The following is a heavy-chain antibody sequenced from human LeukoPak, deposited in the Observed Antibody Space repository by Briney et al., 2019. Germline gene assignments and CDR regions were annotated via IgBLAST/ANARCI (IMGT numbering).Heavy chain of an antibody. V-gene: IGHV3-48*04. D-gene: IGHD3-9*01. CDR2: ISSTGSTI. CDR3: ARDSGILTGYSFDY. Sequence: GGSLRLSCAASGFTFSSYGMNWVRQAPGKGLEWVSYISSTGSTIYYVDSMKGRFTISRDNAKNSLYLQMNSLRAEDTALYYCARDSGILTGYSFDYWGQGTLVTVSS. CDR1: GFTFSSYG. J-gene: IGHJ4*02.